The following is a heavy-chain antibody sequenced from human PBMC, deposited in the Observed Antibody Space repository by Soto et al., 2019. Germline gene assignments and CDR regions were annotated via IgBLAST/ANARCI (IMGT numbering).Heavy chain of an antibody. CDR2: IYYSGST. CDR3: SGQSSYSGYEMENDY. CDR1: GGSISSYY. J-gene: IGHJ4*02. Sequence: SETLSLTCTVSGGSISSYYWSWIRQPPGKGLEWIGYIYYSGSTNYNPSLKSRVTISVDTSKNQFSLKLSSVTAADTAVYYCSGQSSYSGYEMENDYWGQGTLVTVSS. D-gene: IGHD5-12*01. V-gene: IGHV4-59*01.